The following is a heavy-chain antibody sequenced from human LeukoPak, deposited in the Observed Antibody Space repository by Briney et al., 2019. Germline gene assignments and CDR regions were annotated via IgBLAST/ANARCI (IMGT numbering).Heavy chain of an antibody. CDR1: DGSIRNFY. D-gene: IGHD3-22*01. J-gene: IGHJ4*02. CDR3: ARWGHLDASGYFVVDY. V-gene: IGHV4-59*01. Sequence: PSETLSLTCTVSDGSIRNFYWNWFRQPPGKRLEWIGHTLYGGRTDYNPSLESRVTISVDTSKSQFSLNLRSVTTTDTAVYYCARWGHLDASGYFVVDYWGQGALVTVSS. CDR2: TLYGGRT.